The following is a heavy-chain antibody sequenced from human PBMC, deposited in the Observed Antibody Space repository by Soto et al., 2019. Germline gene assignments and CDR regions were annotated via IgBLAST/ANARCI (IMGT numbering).Heavy chain of an antibody. CDR3: ARHLSKTVSPSVGWFHP. CDR1: GFSLRSSGVG. D-gene: IGHD1-26*01. J-gene: IGHJ5*02. CDR2: IYWDDDK. V-gene: IGHV2-5*02. Sequence: QITLKESGPTLVKPTQTLTLTCTFSGFSLRSSGVGVGWIRQPPGKALEWLALIYWDDDKRYSPSLRSRLTLTKDTSKNQVVLTVANMDAVDTATYYCARHLSKTVSPSVGWFHPWGQGILVTVSS.